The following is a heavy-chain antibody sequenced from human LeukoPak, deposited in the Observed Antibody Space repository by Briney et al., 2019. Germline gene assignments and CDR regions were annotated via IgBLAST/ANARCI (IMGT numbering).Heavy chain of an antibody. CDR1: GFTFSNYW. D-gene: IGHD3-10*01. CDR2: INLGGSET. Sequence: GGSLRLSCGASGFTFSNYWMAWVRQSPGKGLDWVGNINLGGSETHYANSVQDRFTVSRDNAKNSLYLQMNSLRVEDTAVYYCARAGSYWGARSFYDSWGQGTLVTVSS. J-gene: IGHJ4*02. V-gene: IGHV3-7*04. CDR3: ARAGSYWGARSFYDS.